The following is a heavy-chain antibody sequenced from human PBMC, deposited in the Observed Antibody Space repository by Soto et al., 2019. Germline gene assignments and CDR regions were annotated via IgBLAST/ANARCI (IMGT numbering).Heavy chain of an antibody. CDR1: GGSISSYY. CDR3: ARQGYGQLHGLVAV. CDR2: VHHSWGS. Sequence: PSETLSLTCTVSGGSISSYYWSWFRQSPGKRMEWIGYVHHSWGSSYNPSLQSRVAISLDTSKSQFSLKVTSVTATDTAVYYCARQGYGQLHGLVAVWGQGTTVTVSS. J-gene: IGHJ6*02. V-gene: IGHV4-59*08. D-gene: IGHD1-26*01.